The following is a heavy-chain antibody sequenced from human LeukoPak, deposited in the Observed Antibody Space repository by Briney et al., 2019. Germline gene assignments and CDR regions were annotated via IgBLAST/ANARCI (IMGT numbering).Heavy chain of an antibody. Sequence: GGSLRLSCAASGFTFSDYYMSWIRQAPGKGLEWVSYISSSGSTIYYADSVKGRFTISRDNAKNSLYLQMNSLRAEDTAVYYCVREGMNLGSTSCSIDYWGQGTLVTVSS. CDR2: ISSSGSTI. D-gene: IGHD2-2*01. J-gene: IGHJ4*02. CDR3: VREGMNLGSTSCSIDY. V-gene: IGHV3-11*04. CDR1: GFTFSDYY.